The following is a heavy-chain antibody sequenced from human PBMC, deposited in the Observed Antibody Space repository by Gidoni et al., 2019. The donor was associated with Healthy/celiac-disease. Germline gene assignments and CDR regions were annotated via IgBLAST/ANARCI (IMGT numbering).Heavy chain of an antibody. V-gene: IGHV4-34*01. CDR1: GGSFSGYY. CDR3: ARVPRYLFPCMDV. CDR2: INHSGST. Sequence: QVQLQQWGAGLLKLSETLSLTCAVYGGSFSGYYWSWIRQPPGKGLEWIGEINHSGSTNYNPSLKSRVTISVDTSKNQFSLKLSSVTAADTAVYYCARVPRYLFPCMDVWGQGTTVTVSS. J-gene: IGHJ6*02. D-gene: IGHD2-21*01.